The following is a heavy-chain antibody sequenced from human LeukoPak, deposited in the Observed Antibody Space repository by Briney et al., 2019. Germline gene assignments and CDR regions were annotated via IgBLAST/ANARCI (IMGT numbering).Heavy chain of an antibody. Sequence: SETLSLTCTVSGGTISSYYWNWIRQPPGKGLEWMGYIHYSGRTNYNPSLKSRVTISVDTSKTQFSLKLSSVTAADTAVYYCARWYSSGWAFDYWGQGTLVTVSS. V-gene: IGHV4-59*08. D-gene: IGHD6-19*01. CDR1: GGTISSYY. CDR2: IHYSGRT. CDR3: ARWYSSGWAFDY. J-gene: IGHJ4*02.